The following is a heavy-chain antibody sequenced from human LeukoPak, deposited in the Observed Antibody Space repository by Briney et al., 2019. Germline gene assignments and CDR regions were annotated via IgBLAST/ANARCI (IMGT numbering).Heavy chain of an antibody. V-gene: IGHV3-66*02. CDR3: VRDRAEGRAWVEFDP. CDR2: VYSDGVT. Sequence: GGSLRLSCAASGFTVSSYGMSWVRQAPGKGPEWVSLVYSDGVTRYADSVQGRFTISRDNSKNTVYLQMNNLRVEDTAVYHCVRDRAEGRAWVEFDPWGQGILVTVPS. J-gene: IGHJ5*02. CDR1: GFTVSSYG.